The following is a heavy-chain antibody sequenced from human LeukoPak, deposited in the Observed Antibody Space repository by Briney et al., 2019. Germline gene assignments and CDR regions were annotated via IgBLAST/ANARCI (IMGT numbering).Heavy chain of an antibody. CDR3: ARARKWSYLPVNAFDI. Sequence: ASVKVSCKASGYTFTSYDINWVRQATGQGLEWMGWMNPNSGNTGYAQKFQGRVTMTRNTSISTAYMELSSLRSEDTAVYYCARARKWSYLPVNAFDIWGQGTMVTVSS. J-gene: IGHJ3*02. D-gene: IGHD1-26*01. CDR1: GYTFTSYD. V-gene: IGHV1-8*01. CDR2: MNPNSGNT.